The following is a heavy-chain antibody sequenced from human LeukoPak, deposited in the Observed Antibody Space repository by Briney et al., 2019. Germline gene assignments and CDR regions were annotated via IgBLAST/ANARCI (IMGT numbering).Heavy chain of an antibody. J-gene: IGHJ4*02. CDR1: GFTFSSYA. CDR3: ARGPPTSRSGAHFDY. V-gene: IGHV3-30*04. CDR2: ISYSGNNY. D-gene: IGHD5-12*01. Sequence: GGSLRLSCAASGFTFSSYAMHWVRQAPGEGLQWVAFISYSGNNYYYADSVKGRFIISRDDSKNTLYVEMNSLRLDDTAIYYCARGPPTSRSGAHFDYWGQGSLVTVSP.